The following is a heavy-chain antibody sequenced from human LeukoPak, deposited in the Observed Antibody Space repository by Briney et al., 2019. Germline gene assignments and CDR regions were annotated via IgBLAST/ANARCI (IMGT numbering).Heavy chain of an antibody. D-gene: IGHD6-19*01. J-gene: IGHJ4*02. Sequence: ASVKVSCKASGYTFTGYYMHWVRQAPGQGLEWMRWINPNSGGTNYAQKFQGRVTMTRNTSISTGYMELSRLRSDDTAVYYCATLVIAVAGGFGDYWGQGTLVTVSS. V-gene: IGHV1-2*02. CDR1: GYTFTGYY. CDR2: INPNSGGT. CDR3: ATLVIAVAGGFGDY.